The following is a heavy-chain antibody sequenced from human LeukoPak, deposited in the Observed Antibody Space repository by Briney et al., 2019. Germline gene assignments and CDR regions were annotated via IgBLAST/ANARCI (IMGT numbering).Heavy chain of an antibody. CDR3: AKSPGSSAWYFDY. D-gene: IGHD6-19*01. Sequence: GGSLRLSCAASGFTFSSNAMSWVRQAPGKGLEWVSSISGSGDNIYYADSVKGRFTISRDTSNNTLFVQMNSLRDEDTAVYYCAKSPGSSAWYFDYWGQGTLVTVSS. CDR2: ISGSGDNI. J-gene: IGHJ4*02. V-gene: IGHV3-23*01. CDR1: GFTFSSNA.